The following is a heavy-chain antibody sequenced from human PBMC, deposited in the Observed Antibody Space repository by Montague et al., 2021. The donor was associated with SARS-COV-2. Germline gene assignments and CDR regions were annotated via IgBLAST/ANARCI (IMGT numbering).Heavy chain of an antibody. J-gene: IGHJ6*03. Sequence: SETLSLTCDVSGVSISNYHWSWIRQPPGKGLEWIGSIYYSGSTYYNPSLKSRVTISVDTSKNQFSLKLGSVTAADTAVFYCARHSGDYTIFGVVIYYMDVWGKGTTVTVSS. CDR3: ARHSGDYTIFGVVIYYMDV. CDR1: GVSISNYH. D-gene: IGHD3-3*01. CDR2: IYYSGST. V-gene: IGHV4-39*01.